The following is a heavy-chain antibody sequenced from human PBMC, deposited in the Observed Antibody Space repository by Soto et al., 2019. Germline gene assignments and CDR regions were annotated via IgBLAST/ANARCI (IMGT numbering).Heavy chain of an antibody. Sequence: GGSLRLSCAASGFTFRSYGMHLVRQAPGKGLEWVAVIWYDGSNKYYADSVKGRFTISRDNSKNTLYLQMNSLRAEDTAVYYCARASYGTYYYYYYGMDVWGQGTTVTVSS. CDR3: ARASYGTYYYYYYGMDV. V-gene: IGHV3-33*01. J-gene: IGHJ6*02. D-gene: IGHD2-8*01. CDR1: GFTFRSYG. CDR2: IWYDGSNK.